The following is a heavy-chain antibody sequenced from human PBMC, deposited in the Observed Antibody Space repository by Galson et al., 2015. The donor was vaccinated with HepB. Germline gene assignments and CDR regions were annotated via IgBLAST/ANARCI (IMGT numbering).Heavy chain of an antibody. V-gene: IGHV3-23*01. D-gene: IGHD6-13*01. CDR2: ISGSGGST. J-gene: IGHJ4*02. Sequence: SLRLSCAASGFTFSSYAMSWVRQAPGKGLEWVSAISGSGGSTYYADSVKGRFTISRDNSKNTLYLQMNSLRAEDTAVYYCAKDPSPGIAAGEIDYWGQGTLVTVSS. CDR3: AKDPSPGIAAGEIDY. CDR1: GFTFSSYA.